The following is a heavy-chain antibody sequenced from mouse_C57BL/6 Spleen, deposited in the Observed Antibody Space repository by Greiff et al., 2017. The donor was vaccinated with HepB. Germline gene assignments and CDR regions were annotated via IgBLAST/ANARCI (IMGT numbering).Heavy chain of an antibody. Sequence: EVQLQQSGPELVKPGASVKISCKASGYSFTGYYMNWVKQSPEKSLEWIGEINPSTGGTTYNQKFKAKATLTVDKSSSTAYMQLKSLTSEDSAVYYCARRDGSSFDYWGQGTTLTVSS. J-gene: IGHJ2*01. CDR1: GYSFTGYY. D-gene: IGHD1-1*01. CDR2: INPSTGGT. CDR3: ARRDGSSFDY. V-gene: IGHV1-42*01.